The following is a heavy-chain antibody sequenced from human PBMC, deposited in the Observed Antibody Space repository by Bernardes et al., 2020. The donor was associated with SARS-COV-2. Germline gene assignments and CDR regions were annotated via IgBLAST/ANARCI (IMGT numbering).Heavy chain of an antibody. V-gene: IGHV4-34*01. Sequence: SETLSLTCAVYSGSFRGYYWSWIRQPPGKGLEWIGEINDGGNTNYNPSLKSRATMSVDTSKNQFSLKLTSVTAAETAGYYCARGYGGSGSWSPDYYYFVLDVWGQGTTVTVSS. CDR2: INDGGNT. CDR3: ARGYGGSGSWSPDYYYFVLDV. CDR1: SGSFRGYY. D-gene: IGHD6-13*01. J-gene: IGHJ6*02.